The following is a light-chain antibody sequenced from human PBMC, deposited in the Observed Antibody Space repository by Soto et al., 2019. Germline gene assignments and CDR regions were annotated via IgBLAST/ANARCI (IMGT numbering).Light chain of an antibody. Sequence: QSPLPQPASVSGSPGHTITISCTGTSSDVGAYNYVSWYQQHPGKAPKLMIYEVSNRPSGVSDRFSGSKSGNTASLTISGLQAAEEADYYCSSKRTTASIVFGTGTKVTVL. CDR1: SSDVGAYNY. CDR3: SSKRTTASIV. CDR2: EVS. V-gene: IGLV2-14*01. J-gene: IGLJ1*01.